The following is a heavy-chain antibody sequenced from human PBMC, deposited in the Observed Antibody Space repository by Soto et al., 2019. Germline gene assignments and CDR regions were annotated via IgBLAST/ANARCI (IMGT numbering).Heavy chain of an antibody. D-gene: IGHD6-13*01. V-gene: IGHV3-33*01. J-gene: IGHJ5*02. CDR1: GFTFSSYG. Sequence: QVQLVESGGGVVQPGRSLRLSCAASGFTFSSYGMHWVRRAPGKGLEWVAVIWYDGSNKYYADSVKGRFTISRDNSKNTLYLQMNSLRAEDTAVYYCAIDNSSSWYGQTNWFDPWGQGTLVTVSS. CDR3: AIDNSSSWYGQTNWFDP. CDR2: IWYDGSNK.